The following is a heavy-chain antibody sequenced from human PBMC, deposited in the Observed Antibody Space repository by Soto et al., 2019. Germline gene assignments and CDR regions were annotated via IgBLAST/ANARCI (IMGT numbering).Heavy chain of an antibody. Sequence: GASVKVSCKASGYTFTSYYMHWVRQAPGQGLEWMGIMNPSGGSTSYAQKFQGRVTMTRDTSTSTVYMELSSLRSEDTAVYYCASHKRLLQLHYYYGMDVWGQGTTVTVSS. CDR1: GYTFTSYY. J-gene: IGHJ6*02. D-gene: IGHD5-12*01. CDR3: ASHKRLLQLHYYYGMDV. CDR2: MNPSGGST. V-gene: IGHV1-46*01.